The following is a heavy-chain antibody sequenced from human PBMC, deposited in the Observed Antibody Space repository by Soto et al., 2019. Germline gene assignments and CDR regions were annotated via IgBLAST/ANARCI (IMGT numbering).Heavy chain of an antibody. D-gene: IGHD6-6*01. V-gene: IGHV6-1*01. CDR3: ARDLASLEAARPHDAFDI. J-gene: IGHJ3*02. CDR1: GDSVSSNSAA. Sequence: SQTLSLTCAISGDSVSSNSAAWNWIRQSPSRGLEWLGRTYYRSKWYNDYAVSVKSRITINPDTSKNQFSLQLNSVTPEDTAVYYCARDLASLEAARPHDAFDIWGQGTMVTVSS. CDR2: TYYRSKWYN.